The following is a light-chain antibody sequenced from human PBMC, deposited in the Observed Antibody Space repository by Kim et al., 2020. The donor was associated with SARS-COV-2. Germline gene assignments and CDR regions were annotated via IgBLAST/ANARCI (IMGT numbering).Light chain of an antibody. J-gene: IGKJ1*01. Sequence: VSPGERAPLSCRASQSVSNYLGWYQQKPGQAPRLLIYAASTRATGIPARFSGSGSGTEFTLTISSLQSEDFAVYYCQQNNNWPRTFGQGTKVDIK. CDR3: QQNNNWPRT. CDR2: AAS. CDR1: QSVSNY. V-gene: IGKV3-15*01.